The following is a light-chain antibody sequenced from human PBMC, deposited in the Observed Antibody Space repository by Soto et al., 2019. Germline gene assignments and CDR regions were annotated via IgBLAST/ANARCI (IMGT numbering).Light chain of an antibody. V-gene: IGKV3-20*01. CDR2: GTS. CDR1: QSVSSSY. J-gene: IGKJ1*01. CDR3: QQYGNSRWT. Sequence: EIVLTQSPDNLSLSPWDRATLSCRASQSVSSSYLAWYQQTPGQAPRLLIYGTSNRATGIPDRFSGSGSGTDFTLTISRLEPEYFAVYYCQQYGNSRWTFGQGTKVEIK.